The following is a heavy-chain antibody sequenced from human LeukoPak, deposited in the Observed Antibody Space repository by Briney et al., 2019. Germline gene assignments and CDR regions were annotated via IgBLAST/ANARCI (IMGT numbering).Heavy chain of an antibody. J-gene: IGHJ2*01. CDR2: IYYSGST. CDR1: GGSISSYY. V-gene: IGHV4-59*01. D-gene: IGHD3-22*01. Sequence: SETLSLTCTVSGGSISSYYWSWIRQPPGKGLEWIGYIYYSGSTNYNPSLKSRVTISVDTSKNQFSLRLSSVTAADTAVYYCARGSLITTFWYFDLWGRGTLVTVSS. CDR3: ARGSLITTFWYFDL.